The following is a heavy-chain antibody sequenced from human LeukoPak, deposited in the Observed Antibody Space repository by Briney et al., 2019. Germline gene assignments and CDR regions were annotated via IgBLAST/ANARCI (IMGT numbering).Heavy chain of an antibody. V-gene: IGHV4-38-2*02. D-gene: IGHD6-13*01. J-gene: IGHJ5*02. CDR2: INHSGST. CDR3: ARGGSAAAGKGFDP. Sequence: PSETLSLTCTVSGYSISSGYYWSWIRQPPGKGLEWIGEINHSGSTNYNPSLKSRVTISVDTSKNQFSLKLSSVTAADTAVYYCARGGSAAAGKGFDPWGQGTLVTVSS. CDR1: GYSISSGYY.